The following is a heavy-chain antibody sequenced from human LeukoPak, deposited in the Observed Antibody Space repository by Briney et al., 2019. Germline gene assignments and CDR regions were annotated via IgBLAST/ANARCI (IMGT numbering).Heavy chain of an antibody. V-gene: IGHV3-23*01. J-gene: IGHJ4*02. D-gene: IGHD4/OR15-4a*01. Sequence: GGSLRLSCAASGFTFSSYSMNWVRQAPGKGLEWVSISGSGGDTYYADSVKGRFTISRDNSKNTLYLQMNSLRAEDTAVYYCAKARGATYGTYYFDYWGQGTLVTVSS. CDR1: GFTFSSYS. CDR2: ISGSGGDT. CDR3: AKARGATYGTYYFDY.